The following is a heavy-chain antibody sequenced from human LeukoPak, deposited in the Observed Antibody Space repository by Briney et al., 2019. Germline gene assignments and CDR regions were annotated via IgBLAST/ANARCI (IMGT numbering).Heavy chain of an antibody. Sequence: GESLKISCKASGYNFPNYWTGWVRQMPGKGLEWMGIIFPADSKTIYRPSFQGQVTLSVDKSISTAYLRWSSLKASDTAIYFCARRPYYDLLTGLREPGYWGQGTLVTVSS. CDR1: GYNFPNYW. CDR2: IFPADSKT. J-gene: IGHJ4*02. D-gene: IGHD3-9*01. CDR3: ARRPYYDLLTGLREPGY. V-gene: IGHV5-51*01.